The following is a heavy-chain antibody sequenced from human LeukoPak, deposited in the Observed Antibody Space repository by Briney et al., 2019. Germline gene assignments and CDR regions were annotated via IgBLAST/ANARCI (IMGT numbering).Heavy chain of an antibody. CDR2: INPNSGGT. CDR3: ARTSNPLAQYFQH. Sequence: ASVKVSCKASGYTFTGYYMHWVRQAPGQGLEWMGWINPNSGGTNYAQKFQGRVTMTRDTSISTAYMELSRLRSDDTAVYYCARTSNPLAQYFQHWGQGTLVTVSS. CDR1: GYTFTGYY. J-gene: IGHJ1*01. V-gene: IGHV1-2*02.